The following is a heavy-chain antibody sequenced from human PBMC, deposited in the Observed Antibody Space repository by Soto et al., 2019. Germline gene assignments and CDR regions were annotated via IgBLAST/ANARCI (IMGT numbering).Heavy chain of an antibody. CDR2: ISAYNGNT. D-gene: IGHD4-4*01. CDR1: GYTFTSYG. J-gene: IGHJ6*02. CDR3: ATTATVTTNYYYYYGMDV. Sequence: ASVKVSCKASGYTFTSYGISWVRQAPGQGLEWMGWISAYNGNTNYAQKLQGRVTMTTDTSTSTAYMELRSLRSDDTAVYYCATTATVTTNYYYYYGMDVWGQGTTVTVSS. V-gene: IGHV1-18*01.